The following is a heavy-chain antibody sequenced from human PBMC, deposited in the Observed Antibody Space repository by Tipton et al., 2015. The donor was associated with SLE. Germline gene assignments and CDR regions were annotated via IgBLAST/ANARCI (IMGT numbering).Heavy chain of an antibody. CDR3: ARVTRGGASRAWFDP. CDR1: GGSISSYY. CDR2: IYYSGST. J-gene: IGHJ5*02. Sequence: TLSLTCTVSGGSISSYYWSWIRQPPGKGLEWIGYIYYSGSTNYNPSLKSRDTISVDTSKNQFSLKLSSVTAADTAVYYCARVTRGGASRAWFDPWGQGTLVTVSS. D-gene: IGHD4-11*01. V-gene: IGHV4-59*01.